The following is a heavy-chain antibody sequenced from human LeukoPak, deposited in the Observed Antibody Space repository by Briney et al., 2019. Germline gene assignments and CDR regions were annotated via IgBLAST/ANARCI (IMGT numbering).Heavy chain of an antibody. Sequence: GASVKVSCKASGGTFSSYAISWVRQAPGQGLEWMGGIIPIFGTANYAQKFQGRVTITADESTSTAYMELSSLRSEDTAVYYCARDRTRVVPAGYYYYYMDVWGKGTTVTVSS. V-gene: IGHV1-69*13. J-gene: IGHJ6*03. D-gene: IGHD2-2*01. CDR1: GGTFSSYA. CDR2: IIPIFGTA. CDR3: ARDRTRVVPAGYYYYYMDV.